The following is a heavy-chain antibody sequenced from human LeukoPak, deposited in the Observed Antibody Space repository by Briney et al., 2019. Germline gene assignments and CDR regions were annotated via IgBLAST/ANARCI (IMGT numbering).Heavy chain of an antibody. V-gene: IGHV3-30*02. Sequence: GGSLRLSCVASGFSLSEYGIHWVRQAPGKGLEWLSFIRYDDSEYYADSVKGRFAISRDNSKNTLFLQMHSLRSGDTAVYYCAKDPVNHCASSVCYGLQSWGQGTLVIVSS. CDR2: IRYDDSE. CDR3: AKDPVNHCASSVCYGLQS. CDR1: GFSLSEYG. J-gene: IGHJ5*02. D-gene: IGHD3-22*01.